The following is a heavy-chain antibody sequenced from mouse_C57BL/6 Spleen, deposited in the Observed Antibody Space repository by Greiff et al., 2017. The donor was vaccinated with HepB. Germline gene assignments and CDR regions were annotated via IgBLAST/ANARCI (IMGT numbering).Heavy chain of an antibody. Sequence: QVQLQQPGAELVKPGASVKLSCKASGYTFTSYWMQWVKQRPGQGLEWIGEIDPSDSYTNHNQKFKGKATLTVDTSSSTAYMQLSSLTSEDSAVYYCARGGPITTVVATRSWFAYWGQGTLVTVAA. CDR2: IDPSDSYT. V-gene: IGHV1-50*01. D-gene: IGHD1-1*01. CDR1: GYTFTSYW. CDR3: ARGGPITTVVATRSWFAY. J-gene: IGHJ3*01.